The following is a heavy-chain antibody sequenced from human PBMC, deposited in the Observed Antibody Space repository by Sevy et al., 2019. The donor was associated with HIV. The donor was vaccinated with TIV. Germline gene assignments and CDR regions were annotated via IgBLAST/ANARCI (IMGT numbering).Heavy chain of an antibody. V-gene: IGHV3-15*07. D-gene: IGHD5-18*01. CDR2: IKSKTDGGKT. J-gene: IGHJ4*02. CDR1: GFTFSNAW. Sequence: GGSLRLSCAASGFTFSNAWMNWVRQAPGKGLEWVGRIKSKTDGGKTNYPAPVKGRFTSPRDDSKNTLYLQLNSRKTEETAVYYCTTDGGGYNYGYSFDYWGQGTLVTVSS. CDR3: TTDGGGYNYGYSFDY.